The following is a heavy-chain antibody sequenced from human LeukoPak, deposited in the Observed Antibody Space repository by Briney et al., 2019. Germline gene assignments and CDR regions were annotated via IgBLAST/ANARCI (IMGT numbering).Heavy chain of an antibody. CDR3: ARGGNAFDI. J-gene: IGHJ3*02. D-gene: IGHD1-14*01. Sequence: PGGSLRLSCAASGFTFSSFGMHWVRQAPGKGLEWVAVIWYDGSEKFYADSVKGRFTISRDNSKNTLYLQMNSLRVEDTAAYHCARGGNAFDIWGQGTMVTVSS. CDR1: GFTFSSFG. V-gene: IGHV3-33*01. CDR2: IWYDGSEK.